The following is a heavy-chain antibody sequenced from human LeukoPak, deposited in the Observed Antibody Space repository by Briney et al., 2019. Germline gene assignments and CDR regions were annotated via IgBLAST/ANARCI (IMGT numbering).Heavy chain of an antibody. CDR1: GFTFSSYG. D-gene: IGHD6-6*01. J-gene: IGHJ4*02. V-gene: IGHV3-30*02. CDR2: IRYDGSNK. Sequence: GGSLRLSRAASGFTFSSYGMHWVRQAPGKGLEWVAFIRYDGSNKYYADSVKGRFTISRDNSKNTLYLQMNSLRAEDTAVYYCAKGNSSSGGFDYWGQGTLVTVSS. CDR3: AKGNSSSGGFDY.